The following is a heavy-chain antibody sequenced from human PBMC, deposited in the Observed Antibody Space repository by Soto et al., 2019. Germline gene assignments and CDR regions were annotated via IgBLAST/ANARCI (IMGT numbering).Heavy chain of an antibody. V-gene: IGHV1-18*01. CDR2: ISAYNGNT. J-gene: IGHJ5*02. Sequence: QVQLLQSGAEVKKPGASVKVSCKASGYTFTSYGISWVRQAPGQGLEWMGWISAYNGNTNYAQKFQGKVTMTTDTSTSTAYMELRSLRSEKTAVYYCACDIFWGGFRESNWLDPWGQGTLVTVSS. CDR3: ACDIFWGGFRESNWLDP. D-gene: IGHD3-10*01. CDR1: GYTFTSYG.